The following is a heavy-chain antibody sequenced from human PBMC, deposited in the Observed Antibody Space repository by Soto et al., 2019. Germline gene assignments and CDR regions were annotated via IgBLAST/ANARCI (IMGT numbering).Heavy chain of an antibody. CDR3: ARGWLRLYYFDY. CDR1: GGSISSGGYS. D-gene: IGHD5-12*01. CDR2: IYHSGST. Sequence: PSETLSLTCAVSGGSISSGGYSWSWIRQPPGKGLEWIGYIYHSGSTYYNPSLKSRVTISVDRSKSQFSLKLSSVTAADTAVYYCARGWLRLYYFDYWGQGTLVTVSS. V-gene: IGHV4-30-2*01. J-gene: IGHJ4*02.